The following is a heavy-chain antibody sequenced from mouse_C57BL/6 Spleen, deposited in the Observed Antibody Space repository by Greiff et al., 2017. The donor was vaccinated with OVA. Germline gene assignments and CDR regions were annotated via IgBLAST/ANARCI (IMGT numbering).Heavy chain of an antibody. D-gene: IGHD2-5*01. CDR3: AGGSNYLYYAMDY. Sequence: EVKVVESGGGLVKPGGSLKLSCAASGFTFSDYGMHWVRQAPEKGLEWVAYISSGSSTIYYADTVKGRFTISRDNAKNTLFLQMTSLRSEDTAMYYCAGGSNYLYYAMDYWGQGTSVTVSS. CDR2: ISSGSSTI. J-gene: IGHJ4*01. V-gene: IGHV5-17*01. CDR1: GFTFSDYG.